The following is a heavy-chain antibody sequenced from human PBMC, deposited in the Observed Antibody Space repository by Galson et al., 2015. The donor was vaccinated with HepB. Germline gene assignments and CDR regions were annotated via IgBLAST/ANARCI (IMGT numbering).Heavy chain of an antibody. CDR2: IVVGSGNT. CDR1: GFTFTSSA. D-gene: IGHD5-12*01. V-gene: IGHV1-58*01. J-gene: IGHJ6*02. CDR3: AAPNSGYDYVYYGMDV. Sequence: SVKVSCKASGFTFTSSAVQWVRQARGQRLEWIGWIVVGSGNTNYAQKFQERVTITRDMSTSTAYMELSSLRSEDTAVYYCAAPNSGYDYVYYGMDVWGQGTTVTVSS.